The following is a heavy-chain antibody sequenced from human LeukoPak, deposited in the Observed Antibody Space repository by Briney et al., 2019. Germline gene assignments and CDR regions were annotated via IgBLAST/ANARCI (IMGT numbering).Heavy chain of an antibody. CDR3: ARASLYYYGSGSYYDFDH. V-gene: IGHV4-59*08. CDR1: GASISSHY. J-gene: IGHJ4*02. Sequence: PETLSLTCTVSGASISSHYWSWIRQPPGKGLEWIGNTNYSGTTNYNPSLKSRVTISVDRPKKQLSLKLSSVTAADTAIYYCARASLYYYGSGSYYDFDHWGQGTLVTVSS. CDR2: TNYSGTT. D-gene: IGHD3-10*01.